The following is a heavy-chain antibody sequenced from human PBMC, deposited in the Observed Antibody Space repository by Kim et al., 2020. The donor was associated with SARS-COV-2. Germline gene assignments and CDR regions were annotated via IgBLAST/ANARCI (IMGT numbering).Heavy chain of an antibody. Sequence: ASVKVSCKASGYTFTSYGISWVRHAPGQGLEWMGWISAYNGNTNYAQKLQGRVTMTTDTSTSTAYMELRSLRSDDTAVYYCARDNKDEASGQRYYYYGMDVWGKGPRSPSP. J-gene: IGHJ6*01. V-gene: IGHV1-18*01. CDR3: ARDNKDEASGQRYYYYGMDV. CDR2: ISAYNGNT. CDR1: GYTFTSYG. D-gene: IGHD3-10*01.